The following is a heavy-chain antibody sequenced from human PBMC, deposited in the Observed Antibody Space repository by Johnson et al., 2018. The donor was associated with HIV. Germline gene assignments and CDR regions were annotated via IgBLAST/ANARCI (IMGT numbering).Heavy chain of an antibody. V-gene: IGHV3-7*01. CDR2: IKYDGSGK. Sequence: VQLVESGGGLVQPGGSLRLSCAASGFIFSGYWMNWVRQAPGKGLEWVAGIKYDGSGKFCVDSVKGRFTISRDNAKDSLFLQMNSLRAEDTTVYYCAREGRTGPDTFDIWGQGTMLTVSS. CDR1: GFIFSGYW. CDR3: AREGRTGPDTFDI. J-gene: IGHJ3*02.